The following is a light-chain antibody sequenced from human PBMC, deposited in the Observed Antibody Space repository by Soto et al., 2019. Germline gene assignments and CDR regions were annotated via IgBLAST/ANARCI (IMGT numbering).Light chain of an antibody. CDR2: EVS. Sequence: DVVMTQTPLSLSVAPGQPASISCKSSQSLLHITGETFLFWYLQKPGQSQQLLIYEVSTRVSGVPDRFSGSGSGTDSTLEISRVETDDVGIYYCMQSTQLPPTFGQGTRLEIK. J-gene: IGKJ5*01. V-gene: IGKV2D-29*02. CDR1: QSLLHITGETF. CDR3: MQSTQLPPT.